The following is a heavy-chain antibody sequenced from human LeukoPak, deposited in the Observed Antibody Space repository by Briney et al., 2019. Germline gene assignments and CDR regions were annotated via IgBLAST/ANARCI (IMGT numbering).Heavy chain of an antibody. V-gene: IGHV3-7*03. Sequence: GGSLRLSCVASGFPLSSYGMHWVRQAPGKGLEWVANIRQDGDTKYYVDSVKGRFTISRDNAMNSLYLQMNSLRAEDTAIYYCARSLPYGTTWYGRSDFWGQGTLVTVSS. CDR1: GFPLSSYG. J-gene: IGHJ4*02. CDR2: IRQDGDTK. D-gene: IGHD6-13*01. CDR3: ARSLPYGTTWYGRSDF.